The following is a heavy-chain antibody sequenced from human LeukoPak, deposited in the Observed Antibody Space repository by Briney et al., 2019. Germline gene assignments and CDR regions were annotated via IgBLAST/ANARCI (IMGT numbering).Heavy chain of an antibody. CDR3: ASDPYYYDSSGYESADY. V-gene: IGHV1-69*04. Sequence: SVKVSCKASGYTFTSYDINWVRQAPGQGLEWMGRIIPILGIANYAQKFQGRVTITADKSTSTAYMELSSLRSEDTAVYYCASDPYYYDSSGYESADYWGQGTLVTVSS. CDR2: IIPILGIA. CDR1: GYTFTSYD. J-gene: IGHJ4*02. D-gene: IGHD3-22*01.